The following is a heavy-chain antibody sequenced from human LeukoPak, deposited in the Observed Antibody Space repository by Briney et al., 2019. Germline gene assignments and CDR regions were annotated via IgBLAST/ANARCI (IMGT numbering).Heavy chain of an antibody. D-gene: IGHD2-15*01. CDR1: GFTVSSNY. J-gene: IGHJ4*02. CDR3: ARSPQGYCSGGSCYPHSPYYFDY. CDR2: IYSGGST. Sequence: GGSLRLSCAASGFTVSSNYMSWVRQAPGKGLEWVSVIYSGGSTYYADSVKGRSTISRDNSKNTLYLQMNSLRAEDTAVYYCARSPQGYCSGGSCYPHSPYYFDYWGQGTLVTVSS. V-gene: IGHV3-66*01.